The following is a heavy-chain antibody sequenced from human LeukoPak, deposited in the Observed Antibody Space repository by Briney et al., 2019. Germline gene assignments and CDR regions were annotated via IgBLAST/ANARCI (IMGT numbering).Heavy chain of an antibody. CDR2: ISYDGSNK. D-gene: IGHD1-26*01. CDR1: GFTFSSYG. CDR3: VRDHKWGFDY. Sequence: PGGSLSLSCAASGFTFSSYGMHWVRKAPGKGLEWVAVISYDGSNKYYADSVKGRFTISRDNSKNTLYLQMNSLRAEDTAVYYCVRDHKWGFDYWGQGTLVPVSS. V-gene: IGHV3-30*03. J-gene: IGHJ4*02.